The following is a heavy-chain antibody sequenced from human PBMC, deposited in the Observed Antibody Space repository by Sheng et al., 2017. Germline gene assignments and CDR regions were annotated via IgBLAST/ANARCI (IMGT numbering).Heavy chain of an antibody. Sequence: QVQLVQSGAEVKKPGSSVKVSCKASGGTFSSYAISWVRQAPGQGLEWMGGIIPIFGTANYAQKFQGRVTITTDESTSTAYMELSSLRSEDTAVYYCARGRSSYYVTWYYYYMDVWGKGTTVTVSS. CDR1: GGTFSSYA. CDR2: IIPIFGTA. J-gene: IGHJ6*03. V-gene: IGHV1-69*05. CDR3: ARGRSSYYVTWYYYYMDV. D-gene: IGHD3-10*02.